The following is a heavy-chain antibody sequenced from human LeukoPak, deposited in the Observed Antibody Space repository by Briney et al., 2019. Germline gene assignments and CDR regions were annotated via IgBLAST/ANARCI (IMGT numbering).Heavy chain of an antibody. J-gene: IGHJ4*02. CDR1: GFTFSSYW. D-gene: IGHD4-23*01. Sequence: GGSLRLSCAASGFTFSSYWMSWVRQAPGEGLEWVAKINQDGTEKAYVDSVRGRFTISRDNAKNSLFLQMNSLRAEDTAVYYCARGPDYGGSYFDYWGQGTLVTVSS. CDR2: INQDGTEK. V-gene: IGHV3-7*03. CDR3: ARGPDYGGSYFDY.